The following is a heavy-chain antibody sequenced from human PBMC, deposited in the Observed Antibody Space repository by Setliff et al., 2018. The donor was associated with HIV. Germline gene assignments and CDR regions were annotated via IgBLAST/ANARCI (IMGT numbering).Heavy chain of an antibody. CDR1: GYMFTSYG. CDR3: ARDMDYSNPDY. Sequence: ASVKVSCKASGYMFTSYGIGWVRQAPGQGLEWMGWISTYNGSTNYAPQFQGRVSVTTDTATTTVHMELRSLRSDDTAMYYCARDMDYSNPDYWGQGTLVTVSS. J-gene: IGHJ4*02. V-gene: IGHV1-18*01. D-gene: IGHD4-4*01. CDR2: ISTYNGST.